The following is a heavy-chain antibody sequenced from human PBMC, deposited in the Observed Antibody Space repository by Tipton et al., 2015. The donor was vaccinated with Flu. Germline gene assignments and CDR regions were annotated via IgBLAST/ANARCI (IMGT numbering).Heavy chain of an antibody. CDR2: ISSSSSYI. CDR1: GFTFSSYS. Sequence: SLRLSCAASGFTFSSYSMNWVRQAPGKGLEWVSSISSSSSYIYYADSVKGRFTISRDNAKNSLYLQMNSLRAEDTAVYYCAREAYDFWSGPVNWFDPWGQGTLVTVSS. CDR3: AREAYDFWSGPVNWFDP. V-gene: IGHV3-21*01. D-gene: IGHD3-3*01. J-gene: IGHJ5*02.